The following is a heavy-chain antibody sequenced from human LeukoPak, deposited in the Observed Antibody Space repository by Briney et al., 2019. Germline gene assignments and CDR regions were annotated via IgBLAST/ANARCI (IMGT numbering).Heavy chain of an antibody. D-gene: IGHD2-15*01. Sequence: RGSRILFCAASGFAFSRYWMHWVRQTPGKGLVWVSRINSDGSSRRYADSVKGRFTISRDNAKNTLDLQMSSLRAEDTAVYYCARVDCSGRSRYFDYWGQG. CDR2: INSDGSSR. CDR1: GFAFSRYW. V-gene: IGHV3-74*01. J-gene: IGHJ4*02. CDR3: ARVDCSGRSRYFDY.